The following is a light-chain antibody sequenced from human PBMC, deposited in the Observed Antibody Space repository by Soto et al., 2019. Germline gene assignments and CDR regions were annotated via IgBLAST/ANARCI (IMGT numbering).Light chain of an antibody. CDR2: DAS. Sequence: DIPMTQSPSTLSASVGDRVTITCRASQRITTWLAWYQQKPGKAPQLLIYDASNLESGVPSRFSGSGSGTQFTLSISSLQPDDFATYNCQQYISSSVTFGQGTKVEIK. CDR3: QQYISSSVT. CDR1: QRITTW. J-gene: IGKJ1*01. V-gene: IGKV1-5*01.